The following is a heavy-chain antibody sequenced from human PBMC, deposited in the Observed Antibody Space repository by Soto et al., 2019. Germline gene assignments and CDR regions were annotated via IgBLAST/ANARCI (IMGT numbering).Heavy chain of an antibody. CDR2: INHSGST. CDR3: ASIKGFAGTNPSDY. CDR1: GGSFSGYY. Sequence: SETLSLTCAVYGGSFSGYYWSWIRQPPGKGLEWIGEINHSGSTNYNPSLKSRVTISVDTSKNQFSLKLSSVTAADTAVYYCASIKGFAGTNPSDYWGQGTLVTVSS. V-gene: IGHV4-34*01. D-gene: IGHD1-7*01. J-gene: IGHJ4*02.